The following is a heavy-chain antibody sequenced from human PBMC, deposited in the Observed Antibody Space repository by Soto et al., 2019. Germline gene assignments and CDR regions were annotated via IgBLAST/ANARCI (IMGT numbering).Heavy chain of an antibody. CDR3: AKATATGGGAFDI. D-gene: IGHD2-8*02. Sequence: XESLRLSCAASGFTCSSYDMSWVRQAPGKGLEWVSTILVRGSTHYPDSVKGRFTISRDNSKNTLFLQMNSLTAGDTAVHYCAKATATGGGAFDICGQGTMVTVSS. J-gene: IGHJ3*02. CDR2: ILVRGST. V-gene: IGHV3-23*01. CDR1: GFTCSSYD.